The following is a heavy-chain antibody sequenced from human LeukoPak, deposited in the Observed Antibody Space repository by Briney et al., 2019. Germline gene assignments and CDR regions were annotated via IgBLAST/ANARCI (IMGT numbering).Heavy chain of an antibody. J-gene: IGHJ3*02. CDR3: ARRGIMITFGGVMLYRDAFDI. CDR2: IYYSGST. CDR1: GGSISSSSYY. Sequence: SETLSLTCTVSGGSISSSSYYWGWIRQPPGKGLEWIGSIYYSGSTYYNPSLKSRFTISLDTSKNQFSLKLSSVTAADTAVYYCARRGIMITFGGVMLYRDAFDIWGQGTMVTVSS. V-gene: IGHV4-39*07. D-gene: IGHD3-16*01.